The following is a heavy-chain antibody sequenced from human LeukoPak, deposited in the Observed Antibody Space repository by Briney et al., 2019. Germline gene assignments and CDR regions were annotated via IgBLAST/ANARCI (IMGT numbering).Heavy chain of an antibody. CDR1: GYTFTAQY. D-gene: IGHD2-21*01. CDR2: INPNNGDT. CDR3: ASYPRSIPTPPFDY. J-gene: IGHJ4*02. Sequence: GASVKVSCKASGYTFTAQYMHWVRQAPGQGLEWMGWINPNNGDTKYAQSFLGRVTMTRDTSTTTPYMELSSLRSDDTAVYFCASYPRSIPTPPFDYWGQGTLVTVSS. V-gene: IGHV1-2*02.